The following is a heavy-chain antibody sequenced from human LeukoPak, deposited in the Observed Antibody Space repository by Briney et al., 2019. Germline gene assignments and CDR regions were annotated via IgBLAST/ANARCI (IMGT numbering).Heavy chain of an antibody. D-gene: IGHD5-18*01. CDR1: GGSVSSGSYY. CDR3: ARGRGYSYGFPFDY. J-gene: IGHJ4*02. CDR2: IHNSGST. Sequence: SETLSLTCTVSGGSVSSGSYYWTWIRQPPGKGLEWIGYIHNSGSTNYNPSLKSRVTISVGTSKNQFSLKVTSLTAADTAVYYCARGRGYSYGFPFDYWGQGTLVTVSS. V-gene: IGHV4-61*01.